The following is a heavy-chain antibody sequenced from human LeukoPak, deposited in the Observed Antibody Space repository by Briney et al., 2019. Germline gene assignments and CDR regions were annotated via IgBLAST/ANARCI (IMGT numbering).Heavy chain of an antibody. D-gene: IGHD1-26*01. Sequence: GRSLILSCAASGFTFSSYGMHWVRQAPGKGLEWVAVIWYDGSNKYYADSVKGRFTISRDNSKNTLYLQMNSLRAEDTAVYYCASTLSGSSSYWGQGTLVTVSA. CDR3: ASTLSGSSSY. J-gene: IGHJ4*02. CDR1: GFTFSSYG. V-gene: IGHV3-33*01. CDR2: IWYDGSNK.